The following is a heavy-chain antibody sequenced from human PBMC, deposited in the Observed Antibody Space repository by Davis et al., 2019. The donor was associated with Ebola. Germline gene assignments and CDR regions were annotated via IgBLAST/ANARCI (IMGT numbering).Heavy chain of an antibody. Sequence: GESLKISCAASGFIFDDYTMHWVRQAPGKGLEWVAVISYDGSNKYYADSVKGRFTISRDNSKNTLYLQMNSLRAEDTAVYYCARDFFNHAPRDWGWKYYYYYYGMDVWGQGTTVTVSS. CDR3: ARDFFNHAPRDWGWKYYYYYYGMDV. CDR2: ISYDGSNK. CDR1: GFIFDDYT. J-gene: IGHJ6*02. D-gene: IGHD7-27*01. V-gene: IGHV3-30-3*01.